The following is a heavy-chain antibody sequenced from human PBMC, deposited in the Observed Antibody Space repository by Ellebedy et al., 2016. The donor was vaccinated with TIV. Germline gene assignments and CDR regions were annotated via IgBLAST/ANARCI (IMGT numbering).Heavy chain of an antibody. Sequence: MPSETLSLTCTVSGGSISSYYWSWIRQPPGKGLEWIGYIYYSGSTNYNPSLKSRVTISVDTSKNQVSLKLSSVTAADTAVYYCARVITMVVVVMPSDAFDIWGQGTMVTVSS. CDR2: IYYSGST. CDR3: ARVITMVVVVMPSDAFDI. D-gene: IGHD3-22*01. J-gene: IGHJ3*02. CDR1: GGSISSYY. V-gene: IGHV4-59*08.